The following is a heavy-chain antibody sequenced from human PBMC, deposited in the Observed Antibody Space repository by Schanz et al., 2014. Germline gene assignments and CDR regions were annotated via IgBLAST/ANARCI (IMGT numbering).Heavy chain of an antibody. CDR2: ITPTLGKV. CDR1: GGTFRSYT. J-gene: IGHJ2*01. CDR3: ARGYCSRASCYLEYFDL. D-gene: IGHD2-2*01. Sequence: QVQLVQSGAEVKKPGSSVKVSCKASGGTFRSYTVSWVRQAPGQGLEWMGRITPTLGKVDYAQKFQGRVTITADISTSTAYMELISLTSEDTAVYYCARGYCSRASCYLEYFDLWGRGTLVTVSS. V-gene: IGHV1-69*02.